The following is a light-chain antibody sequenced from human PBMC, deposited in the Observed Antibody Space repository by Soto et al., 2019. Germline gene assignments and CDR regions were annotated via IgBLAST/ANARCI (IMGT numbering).Light chain of an antibody. CDR2: AVT. CDR3: CSYSRTSPYV. J-gene: IGLJ1*01. CDR1: SNDVGAYNY. V-gene: IGLV2-14*03. Sequence: QSALTQPASVSGSPGQSITISCTGTSNDVGAYNYVSWYQHHPGKVPKLLISAVTSRPSGVSDRFSGSKSGNTASLTISGLQAEYEADYYCCSYSRTSPYVFGTGTKLTVL.